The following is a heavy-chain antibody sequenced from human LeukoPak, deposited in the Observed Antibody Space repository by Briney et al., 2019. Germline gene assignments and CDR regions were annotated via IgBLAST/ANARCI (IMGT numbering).Heavy chain of an antibody. CDR2: IIPIFGTA. D-gene: IGHD1-1*01. Sequence: SVKVSCKTSGYTFTNYDINWVRQATGQGLEWMGGIIPIFGTANYAQKFQGRVTITADESTSTAYMELSSLRSEDTAVYYCARAPWTHLYYFDYWGQGTLVTVSS. J-gene: IGHJ4*02. V-gene: IGHV1-69*13. CDR1: GYTFTNYD. CDR3: ARAPWTHLYYFDY.